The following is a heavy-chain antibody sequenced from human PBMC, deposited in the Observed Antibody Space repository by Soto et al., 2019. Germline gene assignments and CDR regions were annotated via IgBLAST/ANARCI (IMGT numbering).Heavy chain of an antibody. D-gene: IGHD3-3*01. J-gene: IGHJ4*02. V-gene: IGHV3-74*01. CDR2: INSDGSST. Sequence: EVQLVESGGGLVQPGGSLRLSCAASGFTFSSYWMHWVRQAPGKGLVWVSRINSDGSSTSYADSMKGRFTISRDNAKNTLYLQMNSLRAEDTTVYYCARGGLYDFWSGYYTDPPNYDYWGQGTLVTVSS. CDR1: GFTFSSYW. CDR3: ARGGLYDFWSGYYTDPPNYDY.